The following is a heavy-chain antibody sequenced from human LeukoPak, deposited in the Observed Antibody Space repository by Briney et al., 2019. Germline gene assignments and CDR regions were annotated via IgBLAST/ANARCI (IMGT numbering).Heavy chain of an antibody. D-gene: IGHD6-13*01. Sequence: GGSLRLSCAASGFTFSSYSMNWVRQAPGKGLEWVSSISSSSSYIYYADSVKGRFTISRDNAKNSLYLQMNSLRAEDTAVYYCARSVGAAAGPLFDYWGQGTLVTVSS. CDR2: ISSSSSYI. CDR3: ARSVGAAAGPLFDY. V-gene: IGHV3-21*01. J-gene: IGHJ4*02. CDR1: GFTFSSYS.